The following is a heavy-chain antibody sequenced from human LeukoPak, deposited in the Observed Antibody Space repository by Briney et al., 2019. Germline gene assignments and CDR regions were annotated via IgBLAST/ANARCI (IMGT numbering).Heavy chain of an antibody. CDR3: ARGPYYDFWSGYYTDWFDP. J-gene: IGHJ5*02. D-gene: IGHD3-3*01. CDR1: GYTFTSYG. CDR2: ISAYNGNT. V-gene: IGHV1-18*01. Sequence: GASVKVSCKASGYTFTSYGISWVRQAPGQGLEWMGWISAYNGNTNYAQKFQGRVTMTRNTSISTAYMELSSLRSEDTAVYYCARGPYYDFWSGYYTDWFDPWGQGTLVTVSS.